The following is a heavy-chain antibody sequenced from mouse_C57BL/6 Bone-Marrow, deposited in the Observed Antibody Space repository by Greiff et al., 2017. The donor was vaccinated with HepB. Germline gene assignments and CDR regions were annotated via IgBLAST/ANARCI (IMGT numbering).Heavy chain of an antibody. D-gene: IGHD1-1*01. CDR2: INYDGSST. V-gene: IGHV5-16*01. CDR1: GFTFSDYY. J-gene: IGHJ2*01. Sequence: EVMLVESEGGLVQPGSSMKLSCTASGFTFSDYYMAWVRQVPEKGLEWVANINYDGSSTYYLDSLKSRFIISRDNAKNILYLQLSSLKSADTATYYCARDPHNYGSSSYYFDYWGHGATLTVSS. CDR3: ARDPHNYGSSSYYFDY.